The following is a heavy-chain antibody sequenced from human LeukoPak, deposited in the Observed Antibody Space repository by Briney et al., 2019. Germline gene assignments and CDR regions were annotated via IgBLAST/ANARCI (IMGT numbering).Heavy chain of an antibody. CDR1: GFTFSSYA. Sequence: GGSLRLSCAASGFTFSSYAMHWVRQAPGKGLEWVAVISYDGSNKYYADSVKGRFTISRDNSKNTLYLQTNSLRAEDTAVYYCATDSRRGRSGTYYNVGFDYWGQGTLVTVSS. V-gene: IGHV3-30*04. CDR3: ATDSRRGRSGTYYNVGFDY. CDR2: ISYDGSNK. D-gene: IGHD3-10*01. J-gene: IGHJ4*02.